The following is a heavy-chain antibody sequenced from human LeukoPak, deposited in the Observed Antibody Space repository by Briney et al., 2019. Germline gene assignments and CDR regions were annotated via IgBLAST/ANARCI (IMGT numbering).Heavy chain of an antibody. CDR1: GFTFSSYS. D-gene: IGHD5-24*01. CDR2: ISSSSSYI. Sequence: GGSLRLSCAASGFTFSSYSMNWVRQAPGKGLEWVSSISSSSSYIYYADSVKGRFTISRDNAKNSLYLQMNSLRAEDTAVYYCARDRRDGYNYFVDYYYYYMDVWGKGTTVTISS. CDR3: ARDRRDGYNYFVDYYYYYMDV. J-gene: IGHJ6*03. V-gene: IGHV3-21*01.